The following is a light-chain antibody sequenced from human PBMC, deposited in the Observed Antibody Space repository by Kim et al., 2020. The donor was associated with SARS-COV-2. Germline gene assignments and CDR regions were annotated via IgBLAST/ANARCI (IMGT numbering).Light chain of an antibody. V-gene: IGKV3-15*01. J-gene: IGKJ1*01. CDR3: QQYHDWPRT. CDR2: GAS. Sequence: CPGERATVHAQASQSASTNLAWYQQKPGQAPRLLIYGASTRATRIPARFSGSGSGTEFTLTISSLQSEDFAVYYCQQYHDWPRTFGQGTKVDIK. CDR1: QSASTN.